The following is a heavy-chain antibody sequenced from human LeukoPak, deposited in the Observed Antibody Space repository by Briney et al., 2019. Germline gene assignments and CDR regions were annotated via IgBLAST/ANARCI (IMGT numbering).Heavy chain of an antibody. D-gene: IGHD3-9*01. CDR1: GYTFTSYA. CDR2: INTNTGNP. J-gene: IGHJ4*02. Sequence: GASVKVSCKASGYTFTSYAMNWVRQPPGQGLEWMGWINTNTGNPTYAQGFTGRFVFSLDTSVSTAYLQISSLKAEDTAIYYCARGLGDYNTDWFPVSGYWGQGTPVTVSS. V-gene: IGHV7-4-1*02. CDR3: ARGLGDYNTDWFPVSGY.